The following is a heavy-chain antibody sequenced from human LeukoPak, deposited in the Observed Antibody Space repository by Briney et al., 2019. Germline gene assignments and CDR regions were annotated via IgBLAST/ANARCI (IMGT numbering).Heavy chain of an antibody. Sequence: GGSLRLSCAASGFTFSSYSMNWVRQAPGKGLEWVSSISSSSSYIYYADSVKGRFTISRDNAKNSLYLQMNSLRAEDTAVYYCARSYDSSGYQDLDYWGQGTLVTVSS. J-gene: IGHJ4*02. CDR1: GFTFSSYS. CDR3: ARSYDSSGYQDLDY. D-gene: IGHD3-22*01. V-gene: IGHV3-21*01. CDR2: ISSSSSYI.